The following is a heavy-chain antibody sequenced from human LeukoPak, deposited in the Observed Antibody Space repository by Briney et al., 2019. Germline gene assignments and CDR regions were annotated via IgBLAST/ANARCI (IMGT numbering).Heavy chain of an antibody. J-gene: IGHJ4*02. D-gene: IGHD6-25*01. CDR3: AKISSSAESNFDY. Sequence: GRSLRLSCAASGFTFSTYAMHWVRQAPGKGLEWVAFYADSVKGRFAISRENSKNTVYPQMNDLRPEDTALYFCAKISSSAESNFDYWGQGTLLTVSS. CDR1: GFTFSTYA. V-gene: IGHV3-33*06.